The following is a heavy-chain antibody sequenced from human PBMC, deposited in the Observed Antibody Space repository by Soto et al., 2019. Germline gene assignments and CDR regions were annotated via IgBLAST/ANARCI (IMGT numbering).Heavy chain of an antibody. V-gene: IGHV4-30-4*01. J-gene: IGHJ4*02. CDR1: GRSISSGDYY. D-gene: IGHD6-19*01. CDR2: IYYSGST. Sequence: QVQLQESGPGLVKPSQTLSLTCTVSGRSISSGDYYWSWIRQPPGKGLEWIGYIYYSGSTYYNPSLNSRVTISVDTSKNQFSLKLSSVTAADTAVYYCVNSGGPYSSGWYYFDYWGQGTLVTVSS. CDR3: VNSGGPYSSGWYYFDY.